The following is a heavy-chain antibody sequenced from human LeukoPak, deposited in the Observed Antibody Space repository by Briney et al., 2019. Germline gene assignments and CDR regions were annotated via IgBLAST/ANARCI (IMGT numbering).Heavy chain of an antibody. J-gene: IGHJ3*02. CDR2: IVVGSGNT. V-gene: IGHV1-58*02. CDR3: AAEQEGRPDDAFDI. D-gene: IGHD1-14*01. Sequence: SVKVSCKASGFTFTSSAMQWVRQARGQRLEWIGWIVVGSGNTNYAQKFQERVTITRDMSTSTAYMELSSLRSEDTAVYYCAAEQEGRPDDAFDIWGQGTMVTVSS. CDR1: GFTFTSSA.